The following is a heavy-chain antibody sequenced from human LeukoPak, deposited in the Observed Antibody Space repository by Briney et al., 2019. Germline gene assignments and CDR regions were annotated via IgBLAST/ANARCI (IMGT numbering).Heavy chain of an antibody. V-gene: IGHV3-30*04. CDR2: IPYDGSNK. D-gene: IGHD2-15*01. J-gene: IGHJ4*02. CDR3: ANSERVVAATLDY. CDR1: GFTFSSYT. Sequence: GRSLRLSCAASGFTFSSYTMHWVRQAPGKGLEWVAVIPYDGSNKYYADSVKGRFTISRDNSKNTLYLQMNSLRAEDTAVYYCANSERVVAATLDYWGQGTLVTVSS.